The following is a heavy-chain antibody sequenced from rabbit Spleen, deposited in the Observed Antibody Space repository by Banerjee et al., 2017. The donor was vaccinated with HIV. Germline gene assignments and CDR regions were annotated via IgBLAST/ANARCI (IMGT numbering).Heavy chain of an antibody. V-gene: IGHV1S7*01. CDR3: VRARPYPFVL. J-gene: IGHJ6*01. CDR1: GFDFNTYY. CDR2: IYVGGGNT. Sequence: HLKETGGGLVQPGGSLTLSCKASGFDFNTYYMNWVRQAPGKGLEWIGIIYVGGGNTDYANWVNGRFTISSDNAQNTVDLQMNRLTAADTATYFCVRARPYPFVLWGPGTLVTVS. D-gene: IGHD1-1*01.